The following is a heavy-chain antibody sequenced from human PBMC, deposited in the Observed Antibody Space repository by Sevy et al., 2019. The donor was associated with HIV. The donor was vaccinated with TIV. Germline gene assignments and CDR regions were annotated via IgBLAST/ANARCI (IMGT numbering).Heavy chain of an antibody. Sequence: GGSLRLSCSASGFTFSSYGMHWVRQAPGKGLEWVAFIRYDGSNKYYADSVKGRFTISRDSSKKTLYLQMNSLRAEDTAVYYCAKDIAVVTNNYQYYYMDVWGKGTTVTVSS. CDR2: IRYDGSNK. CDR1: GFTFSSYG. CDR3: AKDIAVVTNNYQYYYMDV. J-gene: IGHJ6*03. D-gene: IGHD2-21*01. V-gene: IGHV3-30*02.